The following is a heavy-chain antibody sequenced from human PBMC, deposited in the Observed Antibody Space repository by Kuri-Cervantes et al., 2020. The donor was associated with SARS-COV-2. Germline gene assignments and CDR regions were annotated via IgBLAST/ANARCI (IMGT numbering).Heavy chain of an antibody. V-gene: IGHV4-59*01. CDR1: GGSIGSYY. J-gene: IGHJ4*02. CDR3: ARDNILFSGSGFDY. CDR2: FYYSGVT. Sequence: GSLRLSCTVSGGSIGSYYWSWIRQPPGKGLEWIGYFYYSGVTNYNPSLKNRVTMSVDTSKNQFSLNLSSVTAADTAVYYCARDNILFSGSGFDYWGQGTLVTVSS. D-gene: IGHD1-26*01.